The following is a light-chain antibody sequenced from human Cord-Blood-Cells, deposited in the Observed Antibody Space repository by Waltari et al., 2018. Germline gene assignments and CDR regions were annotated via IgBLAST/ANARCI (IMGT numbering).Light chain of an antibody. Sequence: QSALTQPASVSGSPGQSITISCTGTSSDVGSYQLVSWYQQHPGKAPKLMIYEGSKRPSGVSNRFSGSKSGNTASLTISGLQAEDEADYYCCSYAGSSTVVFGGGTKLTVL. CDR3: CSYAGSSTVV. J-gene: IGLJ2*01. CDR1: SSDVGSYQL. CDR2: EGS. V-gene: IGLV2-23*01.